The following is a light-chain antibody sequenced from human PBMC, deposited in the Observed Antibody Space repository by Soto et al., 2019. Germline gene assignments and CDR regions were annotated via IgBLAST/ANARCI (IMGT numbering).Light chain of an antibody. J-gene: IGKJ2*01. CDR1: QSLNSSY. Sequence: EIVLTQSPGTLSLSPGERATLSCRASQSLNSSYLAWYQQKPGQAPRLLIYDGSSRANGIPNRFSGSGSGTDFTLNSRRRDPEEFAVYYYQHYESSPPAYTFGQRNKLQIK. CDR3: QHYESSPPAYT. CDR2: DGS. V-gene: IGKV3-20*01.